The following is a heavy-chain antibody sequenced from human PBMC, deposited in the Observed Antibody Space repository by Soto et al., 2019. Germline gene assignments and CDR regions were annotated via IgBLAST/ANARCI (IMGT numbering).Heavy chain of an antibody. Sequence: ASVKVSCKASGGTFSSYAISWVRQAPGQGLEWMGGIIPIFGTANYAQKFQGRVTITADESTSTAYMELSSLRSEDTAVYYCARVQTYYDILTGYYGRLGYYGMDVWGQGTTVTVSS. CDR3: ARVQTYYDILTGYYGRLGYYGMDV. D-gene: IGHD3-9*01. CDR1: GGTFSSYA. CDR2: IIPIFGTA. J-gene: IGHJ6*02. V-gene: IGHV1-69*13.